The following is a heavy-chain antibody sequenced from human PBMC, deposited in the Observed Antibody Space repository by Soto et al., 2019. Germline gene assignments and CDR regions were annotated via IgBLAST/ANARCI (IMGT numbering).Heavy chain of an antibody. J-gene: IGHJ4*02. CDR3: ARDPPYPRQGLAPKLDY. D-gene: IGHD6-19*01. CDR1: GYTFTSYG. Sequence: GASVKVSCKASGYTFTSYGISWVRQAPGQGLEWMGWISAYNGNTNYAQKLQGRVTMTTDTSTSTAYMELRSLRSDDTAVYYCARDPPYPRQGLAPKLDYWGQETLATVSS. V-gene: IGHV1-18*01. CDR2: ISAYNGNT.